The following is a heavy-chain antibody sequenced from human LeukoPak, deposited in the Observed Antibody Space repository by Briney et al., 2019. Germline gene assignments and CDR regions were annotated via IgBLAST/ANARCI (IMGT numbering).Heavy chain of an antibody. Sequence: SETLSLTCTVSGASISGYWWSWIRQPAGKGLEWIGRMYSDGDTNFNPSLKSRVTVSLDMSKNQFSLKLSSVTAADTAVYYCARQMDYSSGWYWFDPWGQGTLVTVSS. J-gene: IGHJ5*02. CDR2: MYSDGDT. V-gene: IGHV4-4*07. CDR3: ARQMDYSSGWYWFDP. CDR1: GASISGYW. D-gene: IGHD6-19*01.